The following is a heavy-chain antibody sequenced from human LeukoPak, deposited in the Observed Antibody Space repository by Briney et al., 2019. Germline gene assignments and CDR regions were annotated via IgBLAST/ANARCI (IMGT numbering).Heavy chain of an antibody. CDR2: ISSSSSYI. CDR1: GFTFSSYS. D-gene: IGHD3-9*01. Sequence: GGSLRLSCAASGFTFSSYSMNWVRQAPGKGLEWVSSISSSSSYIYYADSVKGRFTISRDNAKNSLYLQMNSLRAEDTAVYYCARGSWGLRYFDWLPLTFDYWGQGTLVTVSS. CDR3: ARGSWGLRYFDWLPLTFDY. V-gene: IGHV3-21*01. J-gene: IGHJ4*02.